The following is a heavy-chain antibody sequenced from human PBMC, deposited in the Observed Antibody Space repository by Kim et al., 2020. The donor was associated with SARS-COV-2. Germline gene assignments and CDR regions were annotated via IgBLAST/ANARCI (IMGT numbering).Heavy chain of an antibody. CDR3: ARPLGRAGDILDFDY. CDR1: GGSISSSSYY. J-gene: IGHJ4*02. CDR2: IYYSGST. Sequence: SETLSLTCTVSGGSISSSSYYWGWIRQPPGKGLEWIGSIYYSGSTYYNPSLKSRVTISVDTSKNQFSLKLSSVTAADTAVYYCARPLGRAGDILDFDYWGQGTLVTVSS. V-gene: IGHV4-39*01. D-gene: IGHD3-9*01.